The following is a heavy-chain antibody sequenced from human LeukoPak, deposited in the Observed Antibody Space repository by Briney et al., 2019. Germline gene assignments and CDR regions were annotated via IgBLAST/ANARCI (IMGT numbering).Heavy chain of an antibody. D-gene: IGHD6-6*01. Sequence: PGGSLRLSCAASGFTFSDYYMSWIRQAPGKGLEWVSYISSSGSTIYYADSVKGRFTISRDNAKNSLYLQMNSLRAEDTAVYYCARDIKYGSSSSRYYYYYMDVWGKGTTVTVSS. CDR3: ARDIKYGSSSSRYYYYYMDV. CDR1: GFTFSDYY. CDR2: ISSSGSTI. V-gene: IGHV3-11*01. J-gene: IGHJ6*03.